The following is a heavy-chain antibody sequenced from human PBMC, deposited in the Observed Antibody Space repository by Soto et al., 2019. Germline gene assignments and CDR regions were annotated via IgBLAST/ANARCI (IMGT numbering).Heavy chain of an antibody. CDR1: SGSISSGGYY. Sequence: LSLTCTVSSGSISSGGYYWSWIRQHPGKGLEWIGYIYYSGSTYYNPSLKSRVTTSVDTSKNQFSLKLSSVTAADTAVYYCARGEGGVTTVTTDYYYGMDVWGQGTTVTVSS. CDR2: IYYSGST. CDR3: ARGEGGVTTVTTDYYYGMDV. V-gene: IGHV4-31*03. D-gene: IGHD4-4*01. J-gene: IGHJ6*02.